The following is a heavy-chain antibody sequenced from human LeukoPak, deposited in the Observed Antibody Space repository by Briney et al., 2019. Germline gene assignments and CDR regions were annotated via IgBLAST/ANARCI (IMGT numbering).Heavy chain of an antibody. CDR1: GDTFSSYA. Sequence: SVEVSYKASGDTFSSYAIRWVRQAPGQGLEWIGGIVPIFGTANYAQESQGRVTITPDESTSTAYMELSSLRPEDTAVYYCARTTYYYYMDVWGKGTTVTVSS. J-gene: IGHJ6*03. CDR2: IVPIFGTA. V-gene: IGHV1-69*13. CDR3: ARTTYYYYMDV. D-gene: IGHD1-1*01.